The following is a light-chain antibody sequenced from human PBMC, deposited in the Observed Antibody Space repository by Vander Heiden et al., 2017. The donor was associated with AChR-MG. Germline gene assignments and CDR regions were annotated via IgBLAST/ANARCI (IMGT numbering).Light chain of an antibody. CDR1: QSISSY. CDR3: QQRDSTLWT. CDR2: AAS. Sequence: DIQMTQSPSSLSASVGDRVTITCRASQSISSYLNWYQQKPGKAPKLLIYAASRGKRGVPSRFSGSGSGTDFTLTISRLQPEDFATYYCQQRDSTLWTVGQGTKVEIK. V-gene: IGKV1-39*01. J-gene: IGKJ1*01.